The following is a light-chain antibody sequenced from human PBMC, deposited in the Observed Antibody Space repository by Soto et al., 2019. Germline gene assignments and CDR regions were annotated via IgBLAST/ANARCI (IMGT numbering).Light chain of an antibody. CDR2: TSS. V-gene: IGKV1-39*01. J-gene: IGKJ5*01. CDR1: QSIGRN. CDR3: QQSYSTPRT. Sequence: DIQMTQSPASLSASVGDRVTISCRASQSIGRNLNWYQQKPGKAPTLLIFTSSSLQSGVPSRFSGSGSGTDFTLTISSLQPEDFATYYCQQSYSTPRTFGQGTRLEI.